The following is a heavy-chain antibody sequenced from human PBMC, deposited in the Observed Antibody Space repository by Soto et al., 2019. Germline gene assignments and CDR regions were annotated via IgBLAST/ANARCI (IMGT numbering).Heavy chain of an antibody. D-gene: IGHD2-15*01. CDR2: IKSKTDRGTT. CDR3: TTDTVVIGVTSYFYAMDV. V-gene: IGHV3-15*07. Sequence: EVQLVESGGGLVKPGGSLRLSCAASGFSFSNAWMNWVRQAPGKGLDWVGRIKSKTDRGTTDYAAPVKGSFTISRDDSKNTLYLQMNSLKTEDTAVYYCTTDTVVIGVTSYFYAMDVWGQGTTVTVSS. J-gene: IGHJ6*02. CDR1: GFSFSNAW.